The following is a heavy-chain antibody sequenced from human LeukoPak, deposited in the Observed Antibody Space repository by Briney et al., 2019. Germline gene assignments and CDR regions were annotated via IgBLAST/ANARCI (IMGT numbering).Heavy chain of an antibody. CDR1: GFTFSSYA. D-gene: IGHD3-3*01. Sequence: GGSLRLSCAASGFTFSSYAMSWVRQAPGKGLEWVSVISGSGGSTYYADSVKGRFTISRDNSKNTLYLQMSSLRADDTALYYCAKLEVYDFWSGYYDYWGPGNPGHRLL. CDR3: AKLEVYDFWSGYYDY. J-gene: IGHJ4*02. V-gene: IGHV3-23*01. CDR2: ISGSGGST.